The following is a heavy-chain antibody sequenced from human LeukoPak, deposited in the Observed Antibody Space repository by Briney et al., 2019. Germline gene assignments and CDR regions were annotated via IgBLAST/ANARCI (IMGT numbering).Heavy chain of an antibody. V-gene: IGHV1-69*02. D-gene: IGHD3-22*01. CDR2: GIPNLGIA. Sequence: SVKVSCKAAGGACTSYTNSWVRHGPRPGLEWEGIGIPNLGIANYDHTFHGRGATIAVESSSTDFMELSSLRSEDTAVYYCAGGAGNYYDSSGSSHDYWGQGTLVTVSS. CDR1: GGACTSYT. J-gene: IGHJ4*02. CDR3: AGGAGNYYDSSGSSHDY.